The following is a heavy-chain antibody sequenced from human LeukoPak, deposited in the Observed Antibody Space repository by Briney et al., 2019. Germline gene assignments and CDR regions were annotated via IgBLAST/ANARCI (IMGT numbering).Heavy chain of an antibody. CDR3: ARGRSRRLPGYSSGSFYYGMDV. CDR2: IYYSGST. V-gene: IGHV4-59*01. Sequence: SETLSLTCTVSGGSISSYYWSWIRQPPGKGLEWIGYIYYSGSTNYNPSLKSRVTISVDTSKNQFSLKLSSVTAADTAVYYCARGRSRRLPGYSSGSFYYGMDVWGQGTTVTVSS. D-gene: IGHD6-19*01. J-gene: IGHJ6*02. CDR1: GGSISSYY.